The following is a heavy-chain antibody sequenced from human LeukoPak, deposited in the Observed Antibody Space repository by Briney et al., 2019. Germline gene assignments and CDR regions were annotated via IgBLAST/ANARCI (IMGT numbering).Heavy chain of an antibody. D-gene: IGHD2-15*01. V-gene: IGHV1-69*06. J-gene: IGHJ5*02. Sequence: SVKVPCKASGGTFSSYAISWVRQAPGQGLEWMGGIIPIFGTANYAQKFQGRVTITADKSTSTAYMELSSLRSEDTAVYYCARKDRYCSGGSCYSWWFDPWGQGTLVTVSS. CDR3: ARKDRYCSGGSCYSWWFDP. CDR1: GGTFSSYA. CDR2: IIPIFGTA.